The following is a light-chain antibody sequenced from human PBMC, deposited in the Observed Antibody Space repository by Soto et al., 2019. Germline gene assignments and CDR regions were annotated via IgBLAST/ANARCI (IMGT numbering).Light chain of an antibody. CDR3: QQYGSTPT. CDR1: QSVSSSY. Sequence: EIVLTQSPGTLSLSPGQRATLSCRASQSVSSSYLAWYQQKPGQAPRLLIYGASRMATGIPDRFSGSGSGTDSTLTISRLEPEDFAVYYCQQYGSTPTSGGGTKVDSK. J-gene: IGKJ4*01. CDR2: GAS. V-gene: IGKV3-20*01.